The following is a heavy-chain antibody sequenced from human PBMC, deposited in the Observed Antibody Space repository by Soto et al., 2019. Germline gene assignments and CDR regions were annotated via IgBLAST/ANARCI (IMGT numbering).Heavy chain of an antibody. V-gene: IGHV4-31*03. CDR2: IYYSGST. CDR3: ARAYDIFFCYYYIPINWFDP. J-gene: IGHJ5*02. D-gene: IGHD3-9*01. Sequence: TLSLTCTVSGGSISSGGYYWSWIRQHPGKGLEWIGYIYYSGSTYYNPSLKSRVTISVDTSKNQFSLKLSSVTAADTAVYYCARAYDIFFCYYYIPINWFDPCGQGTLVPVSS. CDR1: GGSISSGGYY.